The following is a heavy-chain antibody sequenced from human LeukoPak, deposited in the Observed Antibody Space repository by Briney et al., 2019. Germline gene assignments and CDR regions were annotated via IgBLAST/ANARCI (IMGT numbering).Heavy chain of an antibody. Sequence: GGSLRLSCAASGFTVSSNYMSWVRQAPGKGLEWVSVIYSGGSTYYADSVKGRFTISRHNSKNTLYLQMNSLRAEDTAVYYCAKASAKIGYSSSWYKFDYWGQGTLVTVSS. J-gene: IGHJ4*02. CDR1: GFTVSSNY. D-gene: IGHD6-13*01. V-gene: IGHV3-53*01. CDR2: IYSGGST. CDR3: AKASAKIGYSSSWYKFDY.